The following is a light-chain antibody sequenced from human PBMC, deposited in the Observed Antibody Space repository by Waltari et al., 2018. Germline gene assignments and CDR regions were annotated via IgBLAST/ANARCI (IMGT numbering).Light chain of an antibody. V-gene: IGKV3D-15*01. Sequence: ETVMTQSPATLSVSPGERATLSCRASQSVYSNLAWYQQKPGQAPRLLIYSASTRATGFPARFSGSGSGTEFTLTISSLQSEDFAIYYCQQYNNWPPITFGQGTRLEIK. CDR3: QQYNNWPPIT. CDR2: SAS. CDR1: QSVYSN. J-gene: IGKJ5*01.